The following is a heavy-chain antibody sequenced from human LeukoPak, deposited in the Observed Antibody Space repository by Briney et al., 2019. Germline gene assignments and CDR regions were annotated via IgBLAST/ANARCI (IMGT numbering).Heavy chain of an antibody. V-gene: IGHV5-51*01. J-gene: IGHJ4*02. CDR3: ARRYTLFSPIDY. D-gene: IGHD3-16*02. Sequence: GESLKISCKGSGYSFTSYWIGWVRQMPGEGLEWMGSIYPGDSGARYSPSFQGQVTISDDKSINTAYLQWSSLKASDTAIYYCARRYTLFSPIDYWGQGTLVTVSS. CDR1: GYSFTSYW. CDR2: IYPGDSGA.